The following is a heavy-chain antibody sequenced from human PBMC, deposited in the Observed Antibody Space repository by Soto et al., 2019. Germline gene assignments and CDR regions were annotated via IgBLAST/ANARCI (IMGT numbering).Heavy chain of an antibody. CDR1: GFTFSSYS. CDR2: ISSSSSYI. Sequence: PGGSLRLSCAASGFTFSSYSLHWVRQAPGKGLEWVSSISSSSSYIYYADSVKGRFTISRDNAKNSLYLQMNSLRAEDTAVYYCARGISIVVVPAAGYNWFDPWGQGTLVTVSS. J-gene: IGHJ5*02. D-gene: IGHD2-2*01. CDR3: ARGISIVVVPAAGYNWFDP. V-gene: IGHV3-21*01.